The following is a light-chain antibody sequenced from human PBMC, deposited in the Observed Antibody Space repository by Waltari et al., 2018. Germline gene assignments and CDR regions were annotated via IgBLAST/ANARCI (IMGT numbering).Light chain of an antibody. CDR3: QQTYSTPPWT. V-gene: IGKV1-39*01. CDR1: QSITTY. J-gene: IGKJ1*01. Sequence: DIQMTQSPSSLSASVGDTVTITCRASQSITTYLNWYQQKAGKAPELLLFGASSLQTGVPSRFSGSRSGTDFTLTINSLQPEDFATYYCQQTYSTPPWTFGQGTNMEI. CDR2: GAS.